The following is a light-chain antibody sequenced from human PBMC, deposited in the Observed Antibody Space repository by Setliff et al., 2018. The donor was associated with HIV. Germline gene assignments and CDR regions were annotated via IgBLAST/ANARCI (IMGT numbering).Light chain of an antibody. Sequence: QPALTQPASVSGSPGQSITISCTGTSSDVGTYNYVSWYQQHPGKAPKLMISDVSNRPSGVSNRFSGSKSGNTASLTISGLQAEDEADYYCSSYTSSGTPYVFGTGTKVTVL. CDR2: DVS. J-gene: IGLJ1*01. CDR3: SSYTSSGTPYV. V-gene: IGLV2-14*03. CDR1: SSDVGTYNY.